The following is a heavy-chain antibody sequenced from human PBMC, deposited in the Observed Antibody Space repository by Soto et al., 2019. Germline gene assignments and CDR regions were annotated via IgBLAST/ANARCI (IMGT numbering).Heavy chain of an antibody. J-gene: IGHJ4*02. Sequence: SVKVSCKASGGTFSSYAISWVRQAPGQGLEWMGGIIPIFGTANYAQKFQGRVTITADESTSTAYMELRSLRSDDTAVYYCARDLRSYCGGDCYTYYFDYWGQGNLVTVSS. V-gene: IGHV1-69*13. CDR2: IIPIFGTA. CDR3: ARDLRSYCGGDCYTYYFDY. CDR1: GGTFSSYA. D-gene: IGHD2-21*02.